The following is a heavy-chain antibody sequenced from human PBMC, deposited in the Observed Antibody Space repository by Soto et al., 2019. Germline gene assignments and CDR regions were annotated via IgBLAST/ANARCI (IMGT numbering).Heavy chain of an antibody. J-gene: IGHJ4*02. Sequence: SVKVSCKASGGTFSSYAISWVRQAPGQGLEWMGGIIPIFGTANYAQKFQGRVTITADKSTSTAYMELSSLRSEDTAVYYCAMLDGSGSYYRDYWGQGNLVAFSS. CDR2: IIPIFGTA. D-gene: IGHD3-10*01. V-gene: IGHV1-69*06. CDR3: AMLDGSGSYYRDY. CDR1: GGTFSSYA.